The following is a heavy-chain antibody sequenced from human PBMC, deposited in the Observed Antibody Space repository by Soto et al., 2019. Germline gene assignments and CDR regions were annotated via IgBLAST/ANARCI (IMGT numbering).Heavy chain of an antibody. Sequence: PGGSLRLSCAASGFTFSDYYMSWIRQAPGKGLEWVSYISSSSSYTNYADSVKGRFTISRDNAKNSLYLQMNSLRAEDTAVYYCARYSSSWYYYYYGMDVWGQGTTVTVSS. CDR3: ARYSSSWYYYYYGMDV. D-gene: IGHD6-13*01. V-gene: IGHV3-11*06. CDR2: ISSSSSYT. CDR1: GFTFSDYY. J-gene: IGHJ6*02.